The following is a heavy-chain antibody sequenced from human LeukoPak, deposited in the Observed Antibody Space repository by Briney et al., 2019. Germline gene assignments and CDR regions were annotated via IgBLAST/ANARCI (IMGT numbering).Heavy chain of an antibody. J-gene: IGHJ4*02. CDR2: ISSSGDST. D-gene: IGHD2-2*01. CDR3: AKRAVAIAAMPWFDY. CDR1: GFAFSTYA. V-gene: IGHV3-23*01. Sequence: PGGSLRLSCTASGFAFSTYAMSWVRQAPGKGLEWVSDISSSGDSTYYADSVEGRFTISRDNSKNTLYLQLNSLRADDTAVYYCAKRAVAIAAMPWFDYWGQGTLVTVSS.